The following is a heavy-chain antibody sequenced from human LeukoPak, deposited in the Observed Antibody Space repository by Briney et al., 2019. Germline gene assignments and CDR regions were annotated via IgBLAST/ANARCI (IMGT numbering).Heavy chain of an antibody. V-gene: IGHV3-30-3*01. D-gene: IGHD6-13*01. Sequence: GGSLRLSCAASGFTFSSYAMHWVRQAPGRGLEWVAVISYDGSNKYYADSVKGRFTISRDNSKNTLYLQMNSLRAEDTAVYYCAREMLQLVDYWGQGTLVTVSS. CDR3: AREMLQLVDY. J-gene: IGHJ4*02. CDR2: ISYDGSNK. CDR1: GFTFSSYA.